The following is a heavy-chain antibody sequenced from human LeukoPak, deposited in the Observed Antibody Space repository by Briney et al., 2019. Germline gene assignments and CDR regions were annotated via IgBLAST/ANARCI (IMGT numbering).Heavy chain of an antibody. CDR3: ARDRQDPGEMSN. Sequence: GGSLRLSWAASGFTFSSYSMNWVRQAPGKGLEWVSYISSSSSTIYYADSVKGRFTISRDNAKNSLYLQMNSLRAEDTAVYYCARDRQDPGEMSNWGQGTLVTVSS. CDR2: ISSSSSTI. J-gene: IGHJ4*02. V-gene: IGHV3-48*01. CDR1: GFTFSSYS. D-gene: IGHD5-24*01.